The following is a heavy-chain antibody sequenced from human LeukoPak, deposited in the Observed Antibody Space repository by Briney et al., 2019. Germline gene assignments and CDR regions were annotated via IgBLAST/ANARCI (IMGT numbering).Heavy chain of an antibody. CDR1: GYNFATYW. CDR3: ARLNGMPFLFDY. D-gene: IGHD2-21*01. V-gene: IGHV5-51*01. CDR2: IYPGDSET. Sequence: GESLKISCKGSGYNFATYWIAWVRQMPGEGLEWMGIIYPGDSETRYSPSLQGQVTISADKSIGTAYLQWTRLKASDSAMYYCARLNGMPFLFDYWGQGTLVTVSS. J-gene: IGHJ4*02.